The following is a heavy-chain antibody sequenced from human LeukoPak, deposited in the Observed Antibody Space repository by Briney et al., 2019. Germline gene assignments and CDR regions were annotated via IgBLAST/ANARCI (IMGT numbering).Heavy chain of an antibody. CDR1: GFPFSTND. V-gene: IGHV3-23*01. J-gene: IGHJ4*02. D-gene: IGHD1-1*01. Sequence: GGSLRLSCAASGFPFSTNDMSWVRQAPGKGLEWVSAISGSASGGTTYEDSVKGRFTISRDNPKGTLYLQMNSLRAEDTAVYYCAKVKTHWYFDNWGRGTLVTVSS. CDR3: AKVKTHWYFDN. CDR2: ISGSASGGT.